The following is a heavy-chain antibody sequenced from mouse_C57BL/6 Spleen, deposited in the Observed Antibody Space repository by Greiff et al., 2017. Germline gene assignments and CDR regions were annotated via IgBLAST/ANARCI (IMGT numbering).Heavy chain of an antibody. Sequence: VKLMESGPGLVAPSQSLSITCTVSGFSLTSYAISWVRQPPGKGLEWLGVIWTGGGTNYNSALKSRLSISKDNSKSQVFLKMNSLQTDDTARYYCARAPGSSPYYFDYWGQGTTLTVSS. CDR1: GFSLTSYA. CDR2: IWTGGGT. V-gene: IGHV2-9-1*01. D-gene: IGHD1-1*01. J-gene: IGHJ2*01. CDR3: ARAPGSSPYYFDY.